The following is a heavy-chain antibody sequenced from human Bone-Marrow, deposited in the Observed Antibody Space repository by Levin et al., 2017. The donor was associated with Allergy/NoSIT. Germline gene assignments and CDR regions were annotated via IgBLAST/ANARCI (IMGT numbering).Heavy chain of an antibody. Sequence: GESLKISCAASGFTSSDHYMDWVRQAPGMGLEWVGRATNKAMSYTTEYAASVRGRFTISRDDSKNSLYLQMNSLQTEDTAMYYCATVRRDGYKYDYWGQGTLVTVSS. CDR2: ATNKAMSYTT. D-gene: IGHD5-24*01. CDR3: ATVRRDGYKYDY. J-gene: IGHJ4*02. V-gene: IGHV3-72*01. CDR1: GFTSSDHY.